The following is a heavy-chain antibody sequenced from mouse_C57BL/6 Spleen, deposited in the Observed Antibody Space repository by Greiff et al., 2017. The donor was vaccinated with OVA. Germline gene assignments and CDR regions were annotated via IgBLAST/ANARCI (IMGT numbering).Heavy chain of an antibody. Sequence: EVKLMESGGGLVKPGGSLKLSCAASGFTFSDYGMHWVRQAPEKGLEWVAYISSGSSTIYYADTVKGRFTISRDNAKNTLFLQMTSLRSEDTAMYYCAREATAPPSFDYWGQGITLTVSS. D-gene: IGHD1-2*01. CDR2: ISSGSSTI. J-gene: IGHJ2*01. CDR1: GFTFSDYG. CDR3: AREATAPPSFDY. V-gene: IGHV5-17*01.